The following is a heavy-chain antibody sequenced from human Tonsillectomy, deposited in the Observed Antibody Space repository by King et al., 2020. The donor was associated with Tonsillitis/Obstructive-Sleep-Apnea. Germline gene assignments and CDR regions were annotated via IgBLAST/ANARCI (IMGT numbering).Heavy chain of an antibody. CDR2: IIPILGIA. Sequence: QLVQSGAEVKKPGSSVKVSCKASGGTFSSYAISWVRQAPGQGLEWMGGIIPILGIANYAQKFQGRVTITADKSTSTAYMELSSLRSEDTAVYYCARASEGVYCSGGSCYSWYYFDYWGQGTLVTVSS. D-gene: IGHD2-15*01. CDR1: GGTFSSYA. J-gene: IGHJ4*02. V-gene: IGHV1-69*10. CDR3: ARASEGVYCSGGSCYSWYYFDY.